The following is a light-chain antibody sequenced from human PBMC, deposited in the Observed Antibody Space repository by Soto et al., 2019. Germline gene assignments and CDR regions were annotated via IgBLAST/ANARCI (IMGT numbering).Light chain of an antibody. CDR1: SSDVGAYNF. J-gene: IGLJ2*01. V-gene: IGLV2-11*01. CDR3: CSYGGSYNVL. Sequence: QSALTQPRSVSGSPGQSVTISCTGTSSDVGAYNFVSWYQHHPGRAPKVMIYDVTKRPSGVPDRFSGSKSGNTASLTISGLQAEDEADYYCCSYGGSYNVLFGGGTKVTVL. CDR2: DVT.